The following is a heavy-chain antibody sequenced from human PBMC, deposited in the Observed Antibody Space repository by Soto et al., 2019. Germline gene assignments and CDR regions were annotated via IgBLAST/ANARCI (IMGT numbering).Heavy chain of an antibody. V-gene: IGHV4-38-2*01. CDR3: ARVGGMAPEYYFDS. CDR2: IYHSGST. J-gene: IGHJ4*02. Sequence: PSETLSLTCAVSGYSISSGYYWGWIRQPPGKGLEWIGSIYHSGSTYYNPSLKSRVTISVDTSKNQFSLKLSSVTAADTAVYYCARVGGMAPEYYFDSWGQETLVTVS. D-gene: IGHD3-16*01. CDR1: GYSISSGYY.